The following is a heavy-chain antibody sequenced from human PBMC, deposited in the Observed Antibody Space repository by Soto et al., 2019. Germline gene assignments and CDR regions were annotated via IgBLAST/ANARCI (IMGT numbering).Heavy chain of an antibody. V-gene: IGHV1-8*01. Sequence: QVQLVQSGAEVKRSGASVRISCKASGYTFNRHDINWVRQATGQGPEWIGWMNPNSGNTGCAQKFQGRVTMTRDSSITTAYMDLSSLTSEDTAIYYCAREGLYGSSQDNTFDIWGQGTMVSVSS. J-gene: IGHJ3*02. CDR3: AREGLYGSSQDNTFDI. CDR2: MNPNSGNT. D-gene: IGHD6-19*01. CDR1: GYTFNRHD.